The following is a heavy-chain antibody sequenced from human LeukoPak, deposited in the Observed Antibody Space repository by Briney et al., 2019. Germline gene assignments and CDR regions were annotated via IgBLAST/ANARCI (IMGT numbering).Heavy chain of an antibody. J-gene: IGHJ5*02. Sequence: ASVKVSCKASGYTFTNYDINWVRQATGQGLEWMGWVNPDSGNTGYAQKFQGRVTMTRNTSISTAYMELSSLRSEDTAMYYCARADYDFVWGSYRLPDPWGQRTLVTVSS. CDR2: VNPDSGNT. CDR3: ARADYDFVWGSYRLPDP. CDR1: GYTFTNYD. D-gene: IGHD3-16*02. V-gene: IGHV1-8*01.